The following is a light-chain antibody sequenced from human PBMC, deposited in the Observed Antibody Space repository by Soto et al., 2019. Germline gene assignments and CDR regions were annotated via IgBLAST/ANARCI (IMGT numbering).Light chain of an antibody. CDR3: SSFASSNTWV. J-gene: IGLJ3*02. CDR2: EVT. CDR1: SSDVGAYNY. V-gene: IGLV2-8*01. Sequence: QSALTQPPSASGSPGQSVTISFTGTSSDVGAYNYVSWYQQHAGKAPKLVIYEVTKRPSGVPDRFSVSKSANTASLTVSGLKAEDEADYYCSSFASSNTWVFGGGTQVTVL.